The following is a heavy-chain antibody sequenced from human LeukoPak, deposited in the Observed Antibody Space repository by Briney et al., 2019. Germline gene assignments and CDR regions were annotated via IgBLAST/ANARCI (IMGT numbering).Heavy chain of an antibody. CDR1: EFSFSSYA. J-gene: IGHJ4*02. CDR2: ISGSGGST. CDR3: AKPITGTTRVDY. D-gene: IGHD1-7*01. V-gene: IGHV3-23*01. Sequence: AGGSLRLSCAASEFSFSSYAMSWVRQAPGKGLEWVSAISGSGGSTYYADSVRGRFTISRDNSKNTLYLQMSSLRAEDTAVYFCAKPITGTTRVDYWGQGTLVTVSS.